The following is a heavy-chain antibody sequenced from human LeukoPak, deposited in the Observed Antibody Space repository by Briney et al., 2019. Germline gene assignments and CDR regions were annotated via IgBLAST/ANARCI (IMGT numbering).Heavy chain of an antibody. Sequence: SETLSLTCTVSGASINSYYWSWIRQPPGKGLEWIGSIYYSGSTYYNPSLKSRVTISVDTSKNQFSLKLSSVTAADTAVYYCARPMLGVLAAAIDYWGQGTLVTVSS. CDR2: IYYSGST. CDR1: GASINSYY. D-gene: IGHD6-13*01. CDR3: ARPMLGVLAAAIDY. J-gene: IGHJ4*02. V-gene: IGHV4-59*05.